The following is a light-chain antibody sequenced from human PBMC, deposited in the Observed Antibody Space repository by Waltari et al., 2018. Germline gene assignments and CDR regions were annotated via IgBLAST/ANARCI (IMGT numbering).Light chain of an antibody. Sequence: QSALTQPASVSGSPGQSITISCTGSSSDVGNFNLVSWYQLHPGKAPKLLIFESTKRPSGISYHFSGSKSDNTASLTISGLQAEDEADYFCCSYAGSSSPRLFGGGTKLSVL. CDR3: CSYAGSSSPRL. CDR1: SSDVGNFNL. J-gene: IGLJ3*02. CDR2: EST. V-gene: IGLV2-23*01.